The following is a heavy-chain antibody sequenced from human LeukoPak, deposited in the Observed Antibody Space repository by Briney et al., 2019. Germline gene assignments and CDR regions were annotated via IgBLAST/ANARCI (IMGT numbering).Heavy chain of an antibody. D-gene: IGHD6-19*01. J-gene: IGHJ4*02. V-gene: IGHV3-21*01. CDR3: ARDISSGWSFDS. CDR2: ISTTSTYI. Sequence: GGSLRLSCAASGFTFSTFSFNWVRQAPGGGLEWASSISTTSTYIFYADSVKGRFTISRDNAKNSLYLHMDSLRAEDTALYYCARDISSGWSFDSWGQGALVTVSS. CDR1: GFTFSTFS.